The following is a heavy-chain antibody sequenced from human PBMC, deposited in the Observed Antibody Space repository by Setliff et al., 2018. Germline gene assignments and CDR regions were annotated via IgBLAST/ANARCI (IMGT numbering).Heavy chain of an antibody. J-gene: IGHJ4*02. V-gene: IGHV3-48*01. Sequence: PGESLRLSCAASGFTFSSYTMNWVRQAPGKGLEWLSYIANGGSPIYYADSVKGRFTISRDNAKNSVYLQMNSLRVEDTAVYYCVSGHASGTRGYWGQGTLVTVSS. CDR2: IANGGSPI. CDR3: VSGHASGTRGY. CDR1: GFTFSSYT. D-gene: IGHD1-26*01.